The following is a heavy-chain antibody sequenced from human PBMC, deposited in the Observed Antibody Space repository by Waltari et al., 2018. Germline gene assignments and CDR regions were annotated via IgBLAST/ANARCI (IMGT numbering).Heavy chain of an antibody. CDR3: AKEYYDSSGYDAFDI. Sequence: VQPGRSLRLSCAASGFTFSSYGMHWVRQAPGKGLEWVAVIWYDGSNKYYADSVKGRFTISRENSKNTLYLQMNSLRAEDTAMYYCAKEYYDSSGYDAFDIWGQGTMVTVSS. CDR2: IWYDGSNK. D-gene: IGHD3-22*01. V-gene: IGHV3-30*18. CDR1: GFTFSSYG. J-gene: IGHJ3*02.